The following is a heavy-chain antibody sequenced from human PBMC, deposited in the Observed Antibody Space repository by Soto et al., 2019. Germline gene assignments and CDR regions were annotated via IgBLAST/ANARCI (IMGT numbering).Heavy chain of an antibody. V-gene: IGHV1-3*01. CDR3: ARAPMRTIAAAGTGDAFDI. Sequence: GASVKVSCKASGYTFTSYAMHWVRQAPGQKLVWIGWINAGNGNTKYSQKFQGRVTITRDTSASTAYMGLSSLRSEDTAVYYCARAPMRTIAAAGTGDAFDIWGQGTMVTVSS. CDR2: INAGNGNT. CDR1: GYTFTSYA. D-gene: IGHD6-13*01. J-gene: IGHJ3*02.